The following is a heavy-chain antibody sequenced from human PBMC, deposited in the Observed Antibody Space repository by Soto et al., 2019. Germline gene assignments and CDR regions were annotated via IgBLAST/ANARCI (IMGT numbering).Heavy chain of an antibody. Sequence: QVQLVQSGAEVKEPGSSVNVSCKTSGGTFGKTAVTWVRQVPGQGLEWIGGIVPLFGTANYAQTFRGRVMITADESTSTAYMDLSSLRSADTAIYYCARGGHPGYSFGSGPWGGGRFDPWGQGTLVTVSS. D-gene: IGHD2-15*01. CDR2: IVPLFGTA. V-gene: IGHV1-69*12. J-gene: IGHJ5*02. CDR1: GGTFGKTA. CDR3: ARGGHPGYSFGSGPWGGGRFDP.